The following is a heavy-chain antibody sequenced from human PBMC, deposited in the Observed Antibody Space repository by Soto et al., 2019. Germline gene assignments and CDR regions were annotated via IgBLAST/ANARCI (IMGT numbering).Heavy chain of an antibody. CDR1: GDSISSYY. V-gene: IGHV4-59*12. CDR2: IHYSGST. D-gene: IGHD3-22*01. CDR3: ARDNDYYDSSGYGTFDY. Sequence: SETLSLTCTVSGDSISSYYWSWIRQPPGKGLEWIGYIHYSGSTNYNPSLKSRVTISVDTSKNQFSLKLSSVTAADTAVYYCARDNDYYDSSGYGTFDYWGQGTLVTVSS. J-gene: IGHJ4*02.